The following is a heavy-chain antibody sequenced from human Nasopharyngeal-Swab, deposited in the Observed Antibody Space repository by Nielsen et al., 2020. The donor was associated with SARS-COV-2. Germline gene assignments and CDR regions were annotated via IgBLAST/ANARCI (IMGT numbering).Heavy chain of an antibody. D-gene: IGHD6-13*01. CDR3: TGKGIADENMDV. CDR2: IYYSGST. Sequence: SETLSLTCTVSGGSISSYYWSWIRQPPGKGLEWIGYIYYSGSTNYYPSLKSRVTISVDTSKNQFSLKLSSVTAADTAVYYCTGKGIADENMDVWGQGTTVTVSS. V-gene: IGHV4-59*01. J-gene: IGHJ6*02. CDR1: GGSISSYY.